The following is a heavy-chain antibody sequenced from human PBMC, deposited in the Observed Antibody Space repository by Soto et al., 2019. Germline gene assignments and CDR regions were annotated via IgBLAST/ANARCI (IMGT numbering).Heavy chain of an antibody. J-gene: IGHJ4*02. CDR1: GGSISSGDYY. Sequence: QVQLQESGPGLVKPSQTLSLTCTVSGGSISSGDYYWSWIRQPPGKGLEWIGYIYYSGSTYYNPSLMSRVTISVDTSKNQFSLKLSSVTAADTAVYYCARVPYYYDSSGYLDYWGQGTLVTVSS. V-gene: IGHV4-30-4*01. CDR3: ARVPYYYDSSGYLDY. D-gene: IGHD3-22*01. CDR2: IYYSGST.